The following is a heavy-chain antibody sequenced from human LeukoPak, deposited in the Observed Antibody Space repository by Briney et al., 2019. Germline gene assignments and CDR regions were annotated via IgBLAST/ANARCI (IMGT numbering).Heavy chain of an antibody. V-gene: IGHV3-74*01. CDR3: ARDFRCSPDY. CDR2: INSDGSST. Sequence: GGSLGLSCAASGFTFSSYWMHWVRQGPGKGLVWVSRINSDGSSTTYSDSVKGRFTISRDNAKDTLYLQMNSLRAEDTAVYYCARDFRCSPDYWGQGTLGTVPS. J-gene: IGHJ4*02. CDR1: GFTFSSYW. D-gene: IGHD2-15*01.